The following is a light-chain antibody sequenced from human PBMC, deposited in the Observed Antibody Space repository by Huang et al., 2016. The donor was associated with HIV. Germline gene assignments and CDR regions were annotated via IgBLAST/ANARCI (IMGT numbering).Light chain of an antibody. V-gene: IGKV1-39*01. CDR3: QQSSRTPRT. CDR2: GAS. Sequence: DIQITQSPSSLSASVGDRVIITCRASQTINRYLNWYQQKPGKAPKLLIYGASNLQSVVPSTFSGSGSGTDFTLTISSLQPEDSATYYCQQSSRTPRTFGQGTKLEI. CDR1: QTINRY. J-gene: IGKJ2*01.